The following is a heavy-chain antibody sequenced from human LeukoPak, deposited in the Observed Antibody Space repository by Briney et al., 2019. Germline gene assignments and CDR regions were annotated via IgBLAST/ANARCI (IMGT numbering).Heavy chain of an antibody. CDR2: ISYDGSNK. J-gene: IGHJ3*02. V-gene: IGHV3-30-3*01. Sequence: GGSLRLSCAASGFTFSSYAMHWVRQAPGKGLEWVAVISYDGSNKYYADSVKGRFTISRDNSKNTLYLQMNSLRAEDTAVYYCARGPYYDILTGSELADAFDIWGQGTMVTVSS. CDR3: ARGPYYDILTGSELADAFDI. CDR1: GFTFSSYA. D-gene: IGHD3-9*01.